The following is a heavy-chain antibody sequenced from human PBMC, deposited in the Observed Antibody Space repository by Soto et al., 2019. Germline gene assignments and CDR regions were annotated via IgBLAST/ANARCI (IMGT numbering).Heavy chain of an antibody. J-gene: IGHJ3*02. CDR1: GYSFTSYW. V-gene: IGHV5-51*01. D-gene: IGHD6-13*01. CDR3: ARQGGMYSSSWGDAFDI. Sequence: GESLKISCKGSGYSFTSYWIGWVRQMPGKGLEWMGIIYPGDSDTRYSPSFQGQVPISGDKSISTAYLQWSSLKASDTAMYYCARQGGMYSSSWGDAFDIWGQGTMVTVSS. CDR2: IYPGDSDT.